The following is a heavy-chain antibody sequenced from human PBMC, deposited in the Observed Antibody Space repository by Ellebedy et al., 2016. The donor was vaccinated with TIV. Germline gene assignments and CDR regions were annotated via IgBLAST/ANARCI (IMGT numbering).Heavy chain of an antibody. J-gene: IGHJ5*02. CDR1: GFTFSSYG. V-gene: IGHV3-30*18. D-gene: IGHD3-10*01. CDR3: AKGVFCTMVRGVIGWFDP. Sequence: GGSLRLXXAASGFTFSSYGMHWVRQAPGKGLEWVAVISYDGSNKYYADSVKGRFTISRDNSKNTLYLQMNSLRAEDTAVYYCAKGVFCTMVRGVIGWFDPWGQGTLVTVSS. CDR2: ISYDGSNK.